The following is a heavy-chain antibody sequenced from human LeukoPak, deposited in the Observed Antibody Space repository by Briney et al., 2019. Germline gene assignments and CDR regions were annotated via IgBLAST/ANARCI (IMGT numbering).Heavy chain of an antibody. V-gene: IGHV1-69*04. J-gene: IGHJ1*01. CDR2: IIPILGIA. CDR3: ARGGRYSSSWYDFQH. D-gene: IGHD6-13*01. Sequence: SVKVSCKASGGTFSSYAISWVRQAPGQGLERMGRIIPILGIANYAQKFQGRVTITADKSTSTAYMELSSLRSDDTAVYYCARGGRYSSSWYDFQHWGQGTLVTVSS. CDR1: GGTFSSYA.